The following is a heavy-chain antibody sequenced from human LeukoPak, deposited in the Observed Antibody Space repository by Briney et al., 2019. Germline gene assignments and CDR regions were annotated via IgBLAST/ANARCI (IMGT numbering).Heavy chain of an antibody. CDR1: GFTFTSSA. CDR3: AARHNWNDANY. V-gene: IGHV1-58*01. CDR2: IVVGSGNT. D-gene: IGHD1-1*01. Sequence: SVKVTCKASGFTFTSSAVQWVRQARGQRLEWIGWIVVGSGNTNYAQKFQERVTITRDMSTSTAYMELSSLRSEDTAVYYCAARHNWNDANYWGQGTLVTVSS. J-gene: IGHJ4*02.